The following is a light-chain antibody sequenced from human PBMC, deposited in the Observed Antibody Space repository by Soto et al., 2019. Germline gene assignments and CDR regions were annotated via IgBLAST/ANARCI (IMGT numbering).Light chain of an antibody. CDR2: EVN. Sequence: QSSLTQPASVSGSPGQSITIACCGTSSDVGAYIYVSWYQQFPGKAPKLILYEVNNRPSGVSNRFSGSKSGTTASLTISGLQPEDEADYYCSAYSDIDTKVFGTGTKVTVL. J-gene: IGLJ1*01. CDR3: SAYSDIDTKV. V-gene: IGLV2-14*03. CDR1: SSDVGAYIY.